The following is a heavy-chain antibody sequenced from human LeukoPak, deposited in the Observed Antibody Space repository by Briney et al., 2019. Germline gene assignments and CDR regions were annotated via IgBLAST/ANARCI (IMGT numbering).Heavy chain of an antibody. CDR3: ATDLIVGPTTDLDY. CDR1: GYTLTELP. Sequence: ASVKVSCKVSGYTLTELPIHWVRQAPGKGLEWMGGFDTKDGGTIYAQNFQGRVTLTEDTSTDTAYMELSSLRSEDTAVYYCATDLIVGPTTDLDYWGQGTLVTVSS. D-gene: IGHD1-26*01. V-gene: IGHV1-24*01. J-gene: IGHJ4*02. CDR2: FDTKDGGT.